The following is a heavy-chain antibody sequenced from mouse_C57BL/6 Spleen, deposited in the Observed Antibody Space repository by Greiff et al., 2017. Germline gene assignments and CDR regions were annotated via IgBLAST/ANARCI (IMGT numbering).Heavy chain of an antibody. V-gene: IGHV1-52*01. Sequence: QVQLQQPGAELVRPGSSVKLSCKASGYTFTSYWMHWVKQRPIQGLEWIGNIDPSDSDTHYNQKFKDKATLTVDKSSSTAYMQLSSLTSEDSAVYYCSRLGLVSPALDYWGQGTSVTVSS. D-gene: IGHD2-5*01. CDR2: IDPSDSDT. CDR3: SRLGLVSPALDY. J-gene: IGHJ4*01. CDR1: GYTFTSYW.